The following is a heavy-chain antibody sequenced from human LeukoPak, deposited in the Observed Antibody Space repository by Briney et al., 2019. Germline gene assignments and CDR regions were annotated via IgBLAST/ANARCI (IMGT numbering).Heavy chain of an antibody. CDR3: ARGSLTFDP. Sequence: SETLSLTCTVSGGSMNNYYWSWIRQPAGKGLEWIGRIYNTGITNYNPSLKSRVTMSVDTSNNQFSLKLSPVTAADPAVYYCARGSLTFDPWGQGTLVTVSS. V-gene: IGHV4-4*07. CDR2: IYNTGIT. CDR1: GGSMNNYY. D-gene: IGHD3-10*01. J-gene: IGHJ5*02.